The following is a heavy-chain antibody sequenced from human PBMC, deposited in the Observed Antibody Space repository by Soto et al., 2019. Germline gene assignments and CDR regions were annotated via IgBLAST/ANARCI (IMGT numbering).Heavy chain of an antibody. CDR2: IYYSGST. CDR3: AATLRY. Sequence: QVQLQESGPGLVKPSETLSLTYSVSGGSTSSYYWSWIRQPPGKGLEWIGYIYYSGSTDYSPSLKSRVTMSIDTSQNQVSLKLTSVTTADTAVYYCAATLRYWGQGTLVTVYS. V-gene: IGHV4-59*01. CDR1: GGSTSSYY. J-gene: IGHJ4*02.